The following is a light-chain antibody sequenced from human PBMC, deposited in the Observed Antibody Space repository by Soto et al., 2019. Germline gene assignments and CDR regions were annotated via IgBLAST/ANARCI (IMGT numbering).Light chain of an antibody. CDR3: QQYGSSPGT. J-gene: IGKJ1*01. CDR1: QSVSSSY. V-gene: IGKV3-20*01. CDR2: GAS. Sequence: EIVLTQSPGTLSLSPGERATLSCSASQSVSSSYLAWYQQKPGQAPRLLIYGASSRATGIPDRFSGSGSGTDFTLIISRLEPEDFAVYYCQQYGSSPGTFGQGTKVEI.